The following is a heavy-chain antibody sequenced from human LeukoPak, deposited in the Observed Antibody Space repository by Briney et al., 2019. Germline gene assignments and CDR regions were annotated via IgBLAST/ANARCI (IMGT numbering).Heavy chain of an antibody. D-gene: IGHD7-27*01. CDR1: GFTFDDYA. Sequence: GGCLRLSCAASGFTFDDYAMHWVRPAPGKGLEWVSLISGDGGSTYYADSVKGRFTISRDNSKNSLYLQMNSLRTEDTALYYCAKDIIELGMNQEFDYWGQGTLVTVSS. CDR2: ISGDGGST. CDR3: AKDIIELGMNQEFDY. V-gene: IGHV3-43*02. J-gene: IGHJ4*02.